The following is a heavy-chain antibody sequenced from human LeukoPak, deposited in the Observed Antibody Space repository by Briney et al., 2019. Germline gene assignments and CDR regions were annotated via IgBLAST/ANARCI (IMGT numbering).Heavy chain of an antibody. J-gene: IGHJ4*02. Sequence: GGSLRLSCAASGFTFSSYGMSWVRQAPGKGLEWVSAISGSGGSTYYADSVKGRFTISRDNSKNTLYLQMNSLRAEDTAVYYCAITNSGYDKFDYWGQGTLVTVSS. D-gene: IGHD5-12*01. CDR2: ISGSGGST. CDR3: AITNSGYDKFDY. V-gene: IGHV3-23*01. CDR1: GFTFSSYG.